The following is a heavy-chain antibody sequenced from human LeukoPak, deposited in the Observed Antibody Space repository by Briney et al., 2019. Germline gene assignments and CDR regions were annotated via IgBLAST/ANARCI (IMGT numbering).Heavy chain of an antibody. J-gene: IGHJ4*02. D-gene: IGHD6-25*01. CDR1: GGSISSYY. CDR2: IYYSGST. Sequence: SETLSLTCTVSGGSISSYYWSWIRQPPGRGLEWIGYIYYSGSTNYNPSLKSRVTISVDTSKNQFSLKLSSVTAADTAVYYCARENLSGYFDYWGQGTLVTVSS. V-gene: IGHV4-59*01. CDR3: ARENLSGYFDY.